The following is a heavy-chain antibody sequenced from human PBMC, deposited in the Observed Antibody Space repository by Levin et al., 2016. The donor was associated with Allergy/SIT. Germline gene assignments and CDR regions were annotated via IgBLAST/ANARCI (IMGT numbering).Heavy chain of an antibody. J-gene: IGHJ4*02. Sequence: GESLKISCAASGFAFSNYWMHWVRQAPGRGLVWVSRIKTDGSTTSYADSVKGRFTISRDNAKNTLYLQMNSLRAEDTAVYYCARGYSGSYRVDYWGQGTLVTVSS. V-gene: IGHV3-74*01. D-gene: IGHD1-26*01. CDR2: IKTDGSTT. CDR1: GFAFSNYW. CDR3: ARGYSGSYRVDY.